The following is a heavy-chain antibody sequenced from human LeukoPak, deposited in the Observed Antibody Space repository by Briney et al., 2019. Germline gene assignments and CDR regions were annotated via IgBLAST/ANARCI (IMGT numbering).Heavy chain of an antibody. J-gene: IGHJ4*02. CDR1: GFTFSSYS. D-gene: IGHD3-22*01. CDR2: ISSSSSYI. V-gene: IGHV3-21*01. Sequence: GGSLRLSCAASGFTFSSYSMNWVRQAPGKGLEWVSSISSSSSYICYADSVKGRFTISRDNAKNSLYLQMNSLRAEDTAVYYCARAVLYYYDSSGPTGPFDYWGQGTLVTVSS. CDR3: ARAVLYYYDSSGPTGPFDY.